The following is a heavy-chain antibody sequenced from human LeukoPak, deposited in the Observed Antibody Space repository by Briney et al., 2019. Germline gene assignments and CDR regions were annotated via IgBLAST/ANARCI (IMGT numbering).Heavy chain of an antibody. D-gene: IGHD3-9*01. Sequence: ASVKVSCKASGGTFSSYAISWVRQAPGQGLEWMGGIIPIFGTANYAQKFQGRVTITADKSATTAYMEVRSLRSEDTAVYYCARGADWQVLEYYYYYMDVWGKGTTVTVSS. J-gene: IGHJ6*03. CDR3: ARGADWQVLEYYYYYMDV. CDR2: IIPIFGTA. V-gene: IGHV1-69*06. CDR1: GGTFSSYA.